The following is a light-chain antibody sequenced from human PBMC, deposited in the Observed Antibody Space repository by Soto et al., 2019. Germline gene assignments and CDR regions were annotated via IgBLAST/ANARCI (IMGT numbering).Light chain of an antibody. J-gene: IGKJ5*01. Sequence: EIVLTQSPGTLSLSPGERATLSCRASQSVSSSYLAWYQQKPGQAPRLLIYGASSRATGIPDRFSGSGSGTDFTLNIRRLEPEDFAVYYCQQYGSPPPITFGQGTRLEIK. CDR2: GAS. CDR1: QSVSSSY. CDR3: QQYGSPPPIT. V-gene: IGKV3-20*01.